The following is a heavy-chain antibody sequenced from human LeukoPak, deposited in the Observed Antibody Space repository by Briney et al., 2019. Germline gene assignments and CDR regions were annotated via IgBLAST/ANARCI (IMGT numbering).Heavy chain of an antibody. CDR1: GFTFSSYE. Sequence: GGSLRLSCAASGFTFSSYEMNWVRQAPGKGLEWVSYIGRSGTTTYSAGSVKGRFTISRDNAKNSLYLQMNSLRAEDTAVYYCAREGVLRHNTFDIWGQGTMVTVSA. D-gene: IGHD2/OR15-2a*01. V-gene: IGHV3-48*03. CDR3: AREGVLRHNTFDI. CDR2: IGRSGTTT. J-gene: IGHJ3*02.